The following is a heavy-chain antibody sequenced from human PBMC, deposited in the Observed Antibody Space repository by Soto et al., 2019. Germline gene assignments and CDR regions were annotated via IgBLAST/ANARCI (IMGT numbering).Heavy chain of an antibody. CDR1: GFTVSSNY. CDR3: AGYSSSWQGVIDY. D-gene: IGHD6-13*01. J-gene: IGHJ4*02. CDR2: IYSGGST. Sequence: PGGSLRLSCAASGFTVSSNYMSWVRQAPGKGLEWVSVIYSGGSTYYADSVKGRFTISRDNSKNTLYLQMNSLRAEDTAVYYCAGYSSSWQGVIDYWGQGTLVTVSS. V-gene: IGHV3-53*01.